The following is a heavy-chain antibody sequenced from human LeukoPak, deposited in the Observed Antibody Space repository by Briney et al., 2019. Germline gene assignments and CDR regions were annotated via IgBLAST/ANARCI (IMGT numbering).Heavy chain of an antibody. Sequence: SETLSHTCTVSGGSVSSGSYYWSWIRQPPGKGLEWIGYIYYSGSTNYNPSLKSRVTISVDTSKNQFSLKLSSVTAADTAVYHCASDKIAAAAMYYFDYWGQGTLVTVSS. CDR2: IYYSGST. V-gene: IGHV4-61*01. CDR3: ASDKIAAAAMYYFDY. CDR1: GGSVSSGSYY. D-gene: IGHD6-13*01. J-gene: IGHJ4*02.